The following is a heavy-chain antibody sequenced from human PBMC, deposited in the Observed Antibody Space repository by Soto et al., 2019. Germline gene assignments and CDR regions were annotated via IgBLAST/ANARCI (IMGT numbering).Heavy chain of an antibody. CDR1: GFTFSSYG. CDR3: ARDPPTYYYDSSGYVDY. D-gene: IGHD3-22*01. Sequence: GGSLRLSCAASGFTFSSYGMHWVRQAPGKGLEWVAVIWYDGSNKYYADSVKGRFTISRDNSRNTLYLQMNSLRAEDTAVYYCARDPPTYYYDSSGYVDYWGQGTLVTVSS. J-gene: IGHJ4*02. V-gene: IGHV3-33*01. CDR2: IWYDGSNK.